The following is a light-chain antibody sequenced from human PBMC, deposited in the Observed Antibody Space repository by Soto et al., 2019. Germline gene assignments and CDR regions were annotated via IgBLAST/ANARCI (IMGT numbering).Light chain of an antibody. CDR3: SAYTVSRTYV. V-gene: IGLV2-14*03. J-gene: IGLJ1*01. CDR1: SSDVGAYNF. CDR2: NAY. Sequence: ALTQPASVSGSPGQSITISCTGTSSDVGAYNFVSWHQQHPGKAPKLMIYNAYDRPSGISYRFSGSKSGNTASLTISGLQGEDEADYYCSAYTVSRTYVFGTRTKVTVL.